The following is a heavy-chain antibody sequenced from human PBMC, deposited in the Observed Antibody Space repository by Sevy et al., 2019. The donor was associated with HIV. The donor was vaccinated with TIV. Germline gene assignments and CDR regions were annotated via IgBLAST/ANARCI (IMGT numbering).Heavy chain of an antibody. D-gene: IGHD3-10*01. V-gene: IGHV3-11*01. CDR2: FSISCSSI. J-gene: IGHJ1*01. CDR3: ARDVSGEYFEH. CDR1: GFTFSNYS. Sequence: GGSLRLSCAASGFTFSNYSMSWVRQPPGKGLEWVSYFSISCSSIHYADSVKGRFTISRDNSKNSLYLQMNNLRAEDTAVYYCARDVSGEYFEHWGQGTLVTVSS.